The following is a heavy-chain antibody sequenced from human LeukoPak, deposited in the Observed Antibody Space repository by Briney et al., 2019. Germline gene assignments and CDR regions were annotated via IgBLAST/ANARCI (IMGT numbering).Heavy chain of an antibody. V-gene: IGHV3-48*01. CDR2: IGIDSGNT. CDR3: ARDYKYAFDN. Sequence: LAGGSLRLSCAASGFKFSDYSMNWVRQVPGKGLEWISYIGIDSGNTNYADSVKGRFTISGDKAKNSLYLQMNSLRVEDTAVYYCARDYKYAFDNWGQGTLVTVSS. CDR1: GFKFSDYS. J-gene: IGHJ4*02. D-gene: IGHD5-24*01.